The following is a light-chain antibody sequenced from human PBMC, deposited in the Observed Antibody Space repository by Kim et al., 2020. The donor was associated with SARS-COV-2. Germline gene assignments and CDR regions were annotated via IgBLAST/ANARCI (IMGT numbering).Light chain of an antibody. CDR2: GAS. V-gene: IGKV3-20*01. Sequence: STGERATLSCRASQSVSSNYLAWYQQKTGQAPRLLIYGASSRATGIPDRFSGSGSGTDFTLTISRLEPDDFAVYYCQQYGSSPRTFGQGTKVEIK. CDR1: QSVSSNY. CDR3: QQYGSSPRT. J-gene: IGKJ1*01.